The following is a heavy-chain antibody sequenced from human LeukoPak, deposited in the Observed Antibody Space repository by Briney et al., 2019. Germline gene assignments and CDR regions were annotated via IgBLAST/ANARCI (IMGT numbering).Heavy chain of an antibody. J-gene: IGHJ5*02. V-gene: IGHV1-2*02. CDR2: INPNSGGT. Sequence: ASVKVSCKASGYTFTGYYMHWVRQAPGQGLELMGWINPNSGGTNYAQKFQGRVSMTRDTSISTAYMELSRLRSDDTAVYYCARDGSSSWSGLWFDPWGQGTLVTVSS. D-gene: IGHD6-13*01. CDR1: GYTFTGYY. CDR3: ARDGSSSWSGLWFDP.